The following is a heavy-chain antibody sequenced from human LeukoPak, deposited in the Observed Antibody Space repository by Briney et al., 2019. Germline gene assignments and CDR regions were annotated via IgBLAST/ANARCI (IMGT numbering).Heavy chain of an antibody. V-gene: IGHV1-2*02. CDR3: ARRSSTSWSDY. J-gene: IGHJ4*02. CDR1: GYTFKGYY. CDR2: INPNSDGS. D-gene: IGHD2-2*01. Sequence: APVKETPTASGYTFKGYYMHEVRQPPGQGLEWMGWINPNSDGSNYAQKFQGRVSMTRDTSINTVYMELSSLRSDDTAVYYCARRSSTSWSDYWGQGTLVTVSS.